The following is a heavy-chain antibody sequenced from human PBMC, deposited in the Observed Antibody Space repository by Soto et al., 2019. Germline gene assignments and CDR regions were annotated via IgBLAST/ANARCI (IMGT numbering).Heavy chain of an antibody. J-gene: IGHJ4*02. CDR3: AREDGAY. V-gene: IGHV1-3*05. D-gene: IGHD3-16*01. CDR2: INPGNANT. Sequence: VQLVQSGAEEKKTGASVKVSCTTSGYNFSSYAIHWVRQAPGQGLEWMGWINPGNANTKNSQKFQGRVTITSDTSASTAYMELSSLTSEDTAVYYCAREDGAYWGQGTLVTVSS. CDR1: GYNFSSYA.